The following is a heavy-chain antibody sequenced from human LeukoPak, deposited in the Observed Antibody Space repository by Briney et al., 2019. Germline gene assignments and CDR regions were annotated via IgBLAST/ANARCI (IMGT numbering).Heavy chain of an antibody. J-gene: IGHJ6*04. V-gene: IGHV4-59*01. CDR1: GDSISNYY. CDR2: IYYSGST. Sequence: SETLSLTCTVSGDSISNYYWSWIRQPAGKGLEWIGYIYYSGSTNYNPSLKSRVTISVDTSKNQFSLKLSSVTAADTAVYYCARGFLEWLSPDVWGKGTTVTVSS. CDR3: ARGFLEWLSPDV. D-gene: IGHD3-3*01.